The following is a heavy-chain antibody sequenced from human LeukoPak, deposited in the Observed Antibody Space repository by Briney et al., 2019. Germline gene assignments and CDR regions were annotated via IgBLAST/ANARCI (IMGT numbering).Heavy chain of an antibody. Sequence: PSETLSLTCTVSGGSISSYYWSWIRQPPGKGLEWIGYIYPSGNTYYNPSLKSRVTISIDRSKNQFSLNLSSVTAADTAVYCARGYCSGSTCYLAFDIWGQGTMVTVSS. CDR3: ARGYCSGSTCYLAFDI. D-gene: IGHD2-15*01. V-gene: IGHV4-4*09. CDR2: IYPSGNT. CDR1: GGSISSYY. J-gene: IGHJ3*02.